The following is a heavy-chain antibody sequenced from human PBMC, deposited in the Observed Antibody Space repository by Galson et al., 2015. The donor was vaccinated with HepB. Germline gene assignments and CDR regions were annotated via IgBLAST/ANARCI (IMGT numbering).Heavy chain of an antibody. CDR1: DFTFNSYW. CDR2: IGSNGSNI. J-gene: IGHJ4*02. Sequence: SLRLSCAASDFTFNSYWMHWVRQAPGKGLVWVSGIGSNGSNITYADSVKGRFTISRDNAKNTLYLQMNSLRAEDTAVYYCVNLCGGDCYYSPEQWGQGILVTVSS. V-gene: IGHV3-74*01. D-gene: IGHD2-21*02. CDR3: VNLCGGDCYYSPEQ.